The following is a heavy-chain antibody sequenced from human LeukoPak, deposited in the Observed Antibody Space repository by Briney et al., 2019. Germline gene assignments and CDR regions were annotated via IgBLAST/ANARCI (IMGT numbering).Heavy chain of an antibody. V-gene: IGHV3-74*01. CDR2: INNDGSST. D-gene: IGHD3-22*01. CDR1: GFTFSSYC. CDR3: AKPHLPTYDSSGYFDY. Sequence: GGSLRLSCGASGFTFSSYCMHWVRQAPGKGLVWVSRINNDGSSTSYADSVKGRFTISRDNSKNSLYLQMNSLRAEDTAVYYCAKPHLPTYDSSGYFDYWGQGGLVTVSS. J-gene: IGHJ4*02.